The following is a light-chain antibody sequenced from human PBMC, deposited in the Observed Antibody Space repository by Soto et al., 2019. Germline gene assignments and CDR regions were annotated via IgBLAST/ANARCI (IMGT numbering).Light chain of an antibody. CDR3: SSYTRSSTPYV. Sequence: QSALTQPASVSGSPGQSITISCTGTSSDVGDYNYVSWYQQHPDKAPKLMIYEVSNRPSGVSNRFSGSKSGNTASLTISGLQAEDEADYYCSSYTRSSTPYVFGTGTKLTVL. CDR2: EVS. CDR1: SSDVGDYNY. V-gene: IGLV2-14*01. J-gene: IGLJ1*01.